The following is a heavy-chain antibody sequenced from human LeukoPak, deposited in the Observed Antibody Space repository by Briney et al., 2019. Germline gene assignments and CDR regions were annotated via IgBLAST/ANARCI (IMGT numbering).Heavy chain of an antibody. J-gene: IGHJ4*02. D-gene: IGHD3-10*01. CDR3: AREVSGSGSYYNVVYFDY. V-gene: IGHV1-69*13. CDR1: GGTFSSYA. CDR2: IIPIFGTA. Sequence: ASVKVSCKASGGTFSSYAISWVRQAPGQGLEWMGGIIPIFGTANYAQKFQGRVTITADESTSTAYMELSSLRSEDTAVYYCAREVSGSGSYYNVVYFDYWGQGTLVTVSS.